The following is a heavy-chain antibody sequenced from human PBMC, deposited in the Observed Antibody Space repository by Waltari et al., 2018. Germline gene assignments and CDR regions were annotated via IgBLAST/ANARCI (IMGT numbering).Heavy chain of an antibody. CDR3: ASGQAVAV. Sequence: GISWVRQAPGQGLEWMGWISAYNGNTNYAQKLQGRVTMTTDTSTSTAYMELRSLRSDDTAVYYCASGQAVAVWGQGTLVTVSS. CDR1: G. J-gene: IGHJ4*02. V-gene: IGHV1-18*01. CDR2: ISAYNGNT. D-gene: IGHD6-19*01.